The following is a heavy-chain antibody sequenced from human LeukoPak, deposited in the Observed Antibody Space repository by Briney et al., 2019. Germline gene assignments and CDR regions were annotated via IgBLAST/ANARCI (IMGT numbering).Heavy chain of an antibody. Sequence: GGSLRLSCAASGFTFDDYAMHWVRQAPGKGLEWVSGISWNSGSIGYADSVKGRFTISRDNVKNSLYLQMNSLRAEDTALYYCAKDLGYQDYWGQGTLVTVSS. CDR1: GFTFDDYA. CDR3: AKDLGYQDY. V-gene: IGHV3-9*01. J-gene: IGHJ4*02. CDR2: ISWNSGSI. D-gene: IGHD2-2*01.